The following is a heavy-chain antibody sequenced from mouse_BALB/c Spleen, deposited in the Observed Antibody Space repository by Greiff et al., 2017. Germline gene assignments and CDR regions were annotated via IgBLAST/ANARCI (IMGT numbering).Heavy chain of an antibody. V-gene: IGHV5-6*01. J-gene: IGHJ4*01. CDR1: GFTFSSYG. CDR3: ARPMLLHYYGSSYDAMDY. D-gene: IGHD1-1*01. CDR2: ISSGGSYT. Sequence: EVQRVESGGDLVKPGGSLKLSCAASGFTFSSYGMSWVRQTPDKRLEWVATISSGGSYTYYPDSVKGRFTISRDNAKNTLYLQMSSLKSEDTAMYYCARPMLLHYYGSSYDAMDYWGQGTSVTVSS.